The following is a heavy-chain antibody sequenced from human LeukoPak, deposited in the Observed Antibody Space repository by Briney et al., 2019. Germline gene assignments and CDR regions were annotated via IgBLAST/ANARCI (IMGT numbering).Heavy chain of an antibody. J-gene: IGHJ4*02. D-gene: IGHD2-15*01. Sequence: ASVKVSCKASGYTFTVYYMHWVRQAPGQGLEWMGWINPNSGGTNYAQKFQGRVTMTRDTSISTAYMELSRLRSDDTAVYYCARDRSLGYCSGGSCYSLDYWGQGTLVTVSS. CDR1: GYTFTVYY. CDR3: ARDRSLGYCSGGSCYSLDY. CDR2: INPNSGGT. V-gene: IGHV1-2*02.